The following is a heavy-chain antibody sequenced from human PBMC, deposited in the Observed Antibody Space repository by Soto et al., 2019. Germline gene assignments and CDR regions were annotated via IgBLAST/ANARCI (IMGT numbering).Heavy chain of an antibody. J-gene: IGHJ3*02. V-gene: IGHV1-69*02. D-gene: IGHD2-15*01. CDR2: IIPILGIA. Sequence: QVQLVQSGAEVKKPGSSVKVSCKASGGTFSSYTISWVRQAPGQGLEWMGRIIPILGIANYAQKFQGRVTITADKSTSTGYLELSSLRSEDTAVYYCASDRGGRAFDIWGQGTMVTVSS. CDR1: GGTFSSYT. CDR3: ASDRGGRAFDI.